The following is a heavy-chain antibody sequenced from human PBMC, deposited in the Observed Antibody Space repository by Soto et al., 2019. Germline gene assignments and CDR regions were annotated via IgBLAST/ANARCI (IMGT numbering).Heavy chain of an antibody. Sequence: HPGGSLRLSCAASGFTFSSYWMSWVRQAPGKGLEWVANIKQDGSEKYYVDSVKGRFTISRDNAKNSLYLQMNSLRAEDTAVYYCARILQLALSAFDIWGQGTMVTGSS. J-gene: IGHJ3*02. V-gene: IGHV3-7*01. CDR3: ARILQLALSAFDI. CDR2: IKQDGSEK. CDR1: GFTFSSYW. D-gene: IGHD5-18*01.